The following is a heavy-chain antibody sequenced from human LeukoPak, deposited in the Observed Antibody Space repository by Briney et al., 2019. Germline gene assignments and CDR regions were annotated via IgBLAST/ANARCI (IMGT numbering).Heavy chain of an antibody. Sequence: AETLSLTCTVSGPSISSDCRTWIPQPPRMRLEWIGYIYYSGSTNYNPSLKTRVTMSVETSRNQFSLELPSVTAAHSAVYYCARYLRQPGTFYLDHWGQGTLVGVSS. CDR2: IYYSGST. CDR1: GPSISSDC. D-gene: IGHD7-27*01. V-gene: IGHV4-59*01. CDR3: ARYLRQPGTFYLDH. J-gene: IGHJ4*02.